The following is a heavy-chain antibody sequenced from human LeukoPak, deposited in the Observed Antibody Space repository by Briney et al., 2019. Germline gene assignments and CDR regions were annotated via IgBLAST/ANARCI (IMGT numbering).Heavy chain of an antibody. CDR2: IYTSGST. D-gene: IGHD5-24*01. Sequence: SETLSLTCTVSGGSISSGSYYWSWIRQPAGKGLEWIGRIYTSGSTNYNPSLKSRVTISVDMSKNQFSLKLSSVTAADTAMYYCARDHVGRDGYNPPHYWGQGTLVTVSS. J-gene: IGHJ4*02. CDR1: GGSISSGSYY. V-gene: IGHV4-61*02. CDR3: ARDHVGRDGYNPPHY.